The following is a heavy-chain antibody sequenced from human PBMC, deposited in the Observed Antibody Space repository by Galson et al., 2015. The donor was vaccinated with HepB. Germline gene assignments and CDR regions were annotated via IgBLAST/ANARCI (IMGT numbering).Heavy chain of an antibody. V-gene: IGHV1-18*01. D-gene: IGHD3-22*01. CDR3: ARVYYDSSGFLNLVY. J-gene: IGHJ4*02. CDR2: ISAYNGNT. Sequence: ISAYNGNTNYIQKLQGRLTMTTDTSTSTAYMQLRSLRSDDTAVYYCARVYYDSSGFLNLVYWGQGTLVTVSS.